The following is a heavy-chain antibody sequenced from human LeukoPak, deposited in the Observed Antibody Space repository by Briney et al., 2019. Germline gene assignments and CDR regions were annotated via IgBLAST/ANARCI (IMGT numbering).Heavy chain of an antibody. CDR1: GGSINSDRNY. CDR3: ASTPSREYSYDS. Sequence: SETLSLTCTVSGGSINSDRNYWGWIRQPPGKGLEWIGSIYYSGSTYYNPSLRSRVTISVDTSKNQFFLKLRSVTAADTAVYFCASTPSREYSYDSWGQGTLVTVSS. J-gene: IGHJ4*02. CDR2: IYYSGST. D-gene: IGHD5-12*01. V-gene: IGHV4-39*01.